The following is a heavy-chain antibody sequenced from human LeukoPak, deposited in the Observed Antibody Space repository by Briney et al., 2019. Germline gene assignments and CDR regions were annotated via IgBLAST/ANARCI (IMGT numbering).Heavy chain of an antibody. J-gene: IGHJ4*02. CDR1: GFTFSSYG. D-gene: IGHD5-18*01. CDR2: IRYDGSKK. Sequence: GGSLRLSCAASGFTFSSYGMHWVRQAPGKGLEWVAFIRYDGSKKYYADSVKGRFTISRDNSKNTLYLQMNSLRAEDTAVYYCAKDLRQLWLDYWGQGTLVTVSS. V-gene: IGHV3-30*02. CDR3: AKDLRQLWLDY.